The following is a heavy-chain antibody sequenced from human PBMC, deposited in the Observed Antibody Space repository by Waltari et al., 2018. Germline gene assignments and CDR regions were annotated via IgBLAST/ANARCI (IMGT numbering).Heavy chain of an antibody. CDR2: FGYNGNT. CDR3: ARAPKVMFGGTVVIGYFDY. CDR1: SDSMTEYY. J-gene: IGHJ4*02. D-gene: IGHD3-16*02. V-gene: IGHV4-59*01. Sequence: QVQLQESGPGLVKPSETLSLTCSVSSDSMTEYYWSWIRQSPGKGLEWIGYFGYNGNTNYSPALMSRLTIALDTSKKQISLKMHSVTAADTAVYYCARAPKVMFGGTVVIGYFDYWGQGILVTVSS.